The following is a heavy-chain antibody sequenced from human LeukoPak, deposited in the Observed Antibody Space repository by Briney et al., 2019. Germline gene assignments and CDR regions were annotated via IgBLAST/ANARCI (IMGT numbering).Heavy chain of an antibody. CDR1: GDSISRYY. Sequence: PSETLSLTCTVSGDSISRYYWSWIRQPPGKGLEWLGYITYTGSTNYNPSLKSRVTISIDTSKMQFSLRVNSVTAADTAVYYCARDTNLRDSFDIWGQGTMVTVSS. J-gene: IGHJ3*02. CDR3: ARDTNLRDSFDI. CDR2: ITYTGST. V-gene: IGHV4-59*01. D-gene: IGHD2-8*01.